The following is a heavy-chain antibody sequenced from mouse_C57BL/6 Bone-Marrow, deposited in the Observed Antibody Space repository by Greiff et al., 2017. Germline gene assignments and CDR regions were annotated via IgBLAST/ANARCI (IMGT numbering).Heavy chain of an antibody. D-gene: IGHD2-3*01. CDR2: IDTSDSYT. CDR3: ARDGYFGFAY. CDR1: GYTFTSYW. V-gene: IGHV1-50*01. J-gene: IGHJ3*01. Sequence: QVQLQQPGAELVKPGASVKLSCKASGYTFTSYWMQWVKQRPGQGLEWIGEIDTSDSYTNYNQKFKGKATLTVATSSITAYMQLSSLTSEDSAVYYCARDGYFGFAYWGQGTLVTVSA.